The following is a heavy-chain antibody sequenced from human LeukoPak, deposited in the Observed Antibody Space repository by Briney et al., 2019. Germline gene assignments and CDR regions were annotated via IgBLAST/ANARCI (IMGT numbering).Heavy chain of an antibody. Sequence: SETLSLTCTVSGYSISSGYFWGWIRQPPGKGLEWIGTIYHSGSTYYNASLESRVTISVDTSKNQFSLKLSSVTAADTAVYYCARDPLSSSSFDLWGQGTLVTVSS. D-gene: IGHD6-13*01. CDR1: GYSISSGYF. CDR3: ARDPLSSSSFDL. J-gene: IGHJ4*02. V-gene: IGHV4-38-2*02. CDR2: IYHSGST.